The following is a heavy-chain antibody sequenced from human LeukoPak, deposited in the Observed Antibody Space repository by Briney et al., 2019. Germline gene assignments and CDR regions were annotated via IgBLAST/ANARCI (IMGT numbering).Heavy chain of an antibody. V-gene: IGHV3-23*01. D-gene: IGHD1-26*01. Sequence: GGSLRLSCAASGFTFSSYAMSWVRQAPGKGLEWVSAISGSGGSTYYADSVKGRFSISRDNARNSVYLQMASLRVEDTAVYYCARDPVEWELLLDYWGQGTLVTVSS. J-gene: IGHJ4*02. CDR1: GFTFSSYA. CDR3: ARDPVEWELLLDY. CDR2: ISGSGGST.